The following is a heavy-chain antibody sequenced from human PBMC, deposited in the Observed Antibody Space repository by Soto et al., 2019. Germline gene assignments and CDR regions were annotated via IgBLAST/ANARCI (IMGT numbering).Heavy chain of an antibody. J-gene: IGHJ4*02. V-gene: IGHV1-18*01. D-gene: IGHD3-3*01. CDR3: ARVRDFWSGHPFDY. Sequence: QVQLVQSGAEVKKPGASVKVSCKASGYTFTSYGISWVRQAPGQGLEWMGWISAHNGNTNYAQKLQGRVTVTKDTSKSTAYMELRSLRSDDTAVYYCARVRDFWSGHPFDYWGQGTLVTVSS. CDR1: GYTFTSYG. CDR2: ISAHNGNT.